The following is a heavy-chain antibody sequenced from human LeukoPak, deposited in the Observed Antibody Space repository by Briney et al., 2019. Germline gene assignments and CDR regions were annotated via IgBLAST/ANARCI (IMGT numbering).Heavy chain of an antibody. J-gene: IGHJ4*02. CDR2: IIPIFGTA. D-gene: IGHD1-26*01. CDR1: GGTFSSYA. CDR3: ARGPPPAVGIYFDS. Sequence: ASVKVSCKASGGTFSSYAISWVRQAPGQGLEWMGGIIPIFGTANYAQKFQGRVTITADESTSTAYMELSSLRSEDTAVYYCARGPPPAVGIYFDSWGQGTLVTVSS. V-gene: IGHV1-69*13.